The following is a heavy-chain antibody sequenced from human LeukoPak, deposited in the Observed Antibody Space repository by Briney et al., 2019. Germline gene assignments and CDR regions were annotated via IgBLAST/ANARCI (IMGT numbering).Heavy chain of an antibody. Sequence: GGSLRLSCAASGFTFDDYGMSWVRQAPGKGLEWVSGINWNGGGTGYADSVKGRFTISRDNAKNSLYLQMNSLRAEDTALYYCARENLADYYDSSGYFDYWGQGTLVTVSS. D-gene: IGHD3-22*01. CDR2: INWNGGGT. CDR1: GFTFDDYG. V-gene: IGHV3-20*04. CDR3: ARENLADYYDSSGYFDY. J-gene: IGHJ4*02.